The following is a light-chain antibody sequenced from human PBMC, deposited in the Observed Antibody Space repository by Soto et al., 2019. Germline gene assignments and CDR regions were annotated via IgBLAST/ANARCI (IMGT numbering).Light chain of an antibody. CDR1: QNIINY. Sequence: DIQMTQSPSSLSASVGDRVTITCRSSQNIINYLNWYQQKPGKAPKLLIYAASSLQSGVPSRFSGSGSATDFTLTISSLQPEDFATYYCQQSRSNPRTFGQGTKVDIK. CDR2: AAS. V-gene: IGKV1-39*01. J-gene: IGKJ1*01. CDR3: QQSRSNPRT.